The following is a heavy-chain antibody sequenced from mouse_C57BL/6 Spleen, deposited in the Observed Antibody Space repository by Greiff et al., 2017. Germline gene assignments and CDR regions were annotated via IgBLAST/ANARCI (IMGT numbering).Heavy chain of an antibody. V-gene: IGHV1-59*01. CDR2: IDPSDSYT. CDR3: ARQTGTWDY. CDR1: GYTFTSYW. D-gene: IGHD4-1*01. Sequence: VQLQQPGAELVRPGTSVKLSCKASGYTFTSYWMHWVKQRPGQGLEWIGVIDPSDSYTNYNQKFKGKATLTVDTSSSTAYMQLSSLTSEDSAVYYCARQTGTWDYWGQGTTLTVSS. J-gene: IGHJ2*01.